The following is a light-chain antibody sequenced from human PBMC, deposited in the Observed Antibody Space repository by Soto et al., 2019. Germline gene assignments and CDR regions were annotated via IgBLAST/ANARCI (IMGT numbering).Light chain of an antibody. CDR1: QSINSW. CDR3: QQYNTYPYT. Sequence: IQMTQSPSTLSASVGDRVTITCRASQSINSWLAWYQQKPGKAPKVLIYKASSLESGVRSSFSGSGSGTEFTLTITSLQPDDFATYYCQQYNTYPYTFGQGTKV. CDR2: KAS. V-gene: IGKV1-5*03. J-gene: IGKJ1*01.